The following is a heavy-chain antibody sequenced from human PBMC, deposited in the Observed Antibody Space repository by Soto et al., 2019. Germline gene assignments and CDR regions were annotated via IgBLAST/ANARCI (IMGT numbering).Heavy chain of an antibody. D-gene: IGHD5-18*01. CDR1: GFTFSTHY. CDR3: GRDPELWDDNVATRPSTYYYGMDV. Sequence: QMQLVESGGGLVEPGGSLRLSCEASGFTFSTHYMSWVRQAPGQGLEWISYISRSGSTIYYADSIRGRFTISRDNSKNSLYLQMDSLRAEDTAMYYCGRDPELWDDNVATRPSTYYYGMDVWGQGTTVTVSS. CDR2: ISRSGSTI. V-gene: IGHV3-11*01. J-gene: IGHJ6*02.